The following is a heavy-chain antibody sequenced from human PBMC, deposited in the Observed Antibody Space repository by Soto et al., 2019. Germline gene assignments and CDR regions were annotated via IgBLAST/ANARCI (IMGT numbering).Heavy chain of an antibody. CDR1: GFTFSDYY. CDR3: ARSGGGNSGSYLGYYGMDV. J-gene: IGHJ6*02. CDR2: ISSSSSYT. D-gene: IGHD3-10*01. V-gene: IGHV3-11*06. Sequence: KPGGSLRLSCAASGFTFSDYYMSWIRQAPGKGLEWVSYISSSSSYTNYADSVKGRFTISRDNAKNSLYLQMNSLRAEDTAVYYCARSGGGNSGSYLGYYGMDVWGQGTTVTVSS.